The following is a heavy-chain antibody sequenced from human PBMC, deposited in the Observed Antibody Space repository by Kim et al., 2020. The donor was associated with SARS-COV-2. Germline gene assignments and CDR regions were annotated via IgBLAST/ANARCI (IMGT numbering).Heavy chain of an antibody. J-gene: IGHJ6*02. CDR3: ASGSPGYSSSWYSYYYGMDV. CDR2: ISSSSSYI. D-gene: IGHD6-13*01. Sequence: GGSLRLSCAASGFTFSSYSMNWVRQAPGKGLEWVSSISSSSSYIYYADSVKGRFTISRDNAKNSLYLQMNSLRAEDTAVYYCASGSPGYSSSWYSYYYGMDVWGQGTTVTVSS. V-gene: IGHV3-21*01. CDR1: GFTFSSYS.